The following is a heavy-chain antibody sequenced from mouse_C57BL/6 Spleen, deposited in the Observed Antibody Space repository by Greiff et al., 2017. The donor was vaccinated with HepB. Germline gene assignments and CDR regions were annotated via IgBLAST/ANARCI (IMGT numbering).Heavy chain of an antibody. V-gene: IGHV1-82*01. CDR3: ARDYLDV. CDR2: IYPGDGDT. Sequence: VKLQESGPELVKPGASVKISCKASGYAFSSSWMNWVKQRPGKGLEWIGRIYPGDGDTNYNGKFKGKATLTADKSSSTAYMQLSSLTSEDSAVYFCARDYLDVWGTGTTVTVSS. CDR1: GYAFSSSW. J-gene: IGHJ1*03.